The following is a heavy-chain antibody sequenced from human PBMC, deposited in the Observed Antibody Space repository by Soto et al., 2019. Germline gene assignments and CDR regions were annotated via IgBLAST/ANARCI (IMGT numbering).Heavy chain of an antibody. Sequence: GGSLRLSCAASGFTFDDYAMHWVRQAPGKGLEWVSGISWNSGSIGYADSVKGRFTISRDNAKNSLYLQMNSLRAEDTALYYCSSGWYEFDYYYGMDVWGQGTTVTVSS. J-gene: IGHJ6*02. D-gene: IGHD6-19*01. CDR3: SSGWYEFDYYYGMDV. CDR1: GFTFDDYA. V-gene: IGHV3-9*01. CDR2: ISWNSGSI.